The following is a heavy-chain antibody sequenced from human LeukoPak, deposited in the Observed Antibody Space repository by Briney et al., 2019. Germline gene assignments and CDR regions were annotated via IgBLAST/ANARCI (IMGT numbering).Heavy chain of an antibody. D-gene: IGHD3-3*02. CDR3: AKPHYGSGYNS. CDR1: GFTFSTYV. V-gene: IGHV3-23*01. CDR2: ISGSGSST. Sequence: SGGSLRLSCAASGFTFSTYVMSWVRQAPGKGLEWVSAISGSGSSTYYADSVKGRFTISRDNSRNTLYLQMSSLRAEDTAVYHCAKPHYGSGYNSWGQGTLVTVSS. J-gene: IGHJ4*02.